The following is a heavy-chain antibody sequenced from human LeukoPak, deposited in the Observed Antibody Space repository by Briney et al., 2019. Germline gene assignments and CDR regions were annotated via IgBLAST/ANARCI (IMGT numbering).Heavy chain of an antibody. CDR1: GEPFSGYY. Sequence: PSETLSLTCAVSGEPFSGYYWGWIRQPPGKGLELIGEINRHGNTDYNPSLKSRVSMSIDTSKNQFSLKLISVTAADSAVYYCARLVPERFFQLNPEGYYDYWGQGTLVTVSS. V-gene: IGHV4-34*01. J-gene: IGHJ4*02. CDR2: INRHGNT. CDR3: ARLVPERFFQLNPEGYYDY. D-gene: IGHD3-3*01.